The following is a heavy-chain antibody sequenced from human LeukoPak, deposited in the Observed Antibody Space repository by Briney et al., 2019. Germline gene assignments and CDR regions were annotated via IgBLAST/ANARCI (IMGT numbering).Heavy chain of an antibody. CDR3: ARSPELNGYIYFDY. D-gene: IGHD5-24*01. CDR1: GFTFSTYG. Sequence: GGSLRLSCEASGFTFSTYGMSWVRQAPGKGLEWVSAISGSGGSTYYADSVKGRFTISRDNSKNTLYLQMNSLRAEDTAVYYCARSPELNGYIYFDYWGQGTLVTVSS. V-gene: IGHV3-23*01. J-gene: IGHJ4*02. CDR2: ISGSGGST.